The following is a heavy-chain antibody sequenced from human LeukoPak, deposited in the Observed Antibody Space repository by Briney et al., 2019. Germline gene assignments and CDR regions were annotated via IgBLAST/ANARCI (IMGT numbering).Heavy chain of an antibody. CDR2: ISAYNGNT. V-gene: IGHV1-18*01. J-gene: IGHJ5*02. CDR1: GYTFTSYD. Sequence: ASVKVSCKASGYTFTSYDISWVRQAPGQGLEWMGWISAYNGNTNYAQKLQGRVTMTTDTSTSTAYMELRSLRSDDTAVYYCARDSDYYDSSGYNYHWGQGTLVTVSS. D-gene: IGHD3-22*01. CDR3: ARDSDYYDSSGYNYH.